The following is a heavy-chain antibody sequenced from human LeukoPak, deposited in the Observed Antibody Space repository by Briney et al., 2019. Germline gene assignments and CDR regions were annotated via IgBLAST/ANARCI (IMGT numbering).Heavy chain of an antibody. CDR1: GFTFSDYY. V-gene: IGHV3-11*01. D-gene: IGHD3-10*01. CDR3: ARDSKDYYGSGSPDP. Sequence: GGSLRLSCAASGFTFSDYYMSWIRQAPGKGLEWVSYISSSGSTTYYADSVKGRFTISRDNAKNSLYLQMNSLRAEDTAVYYCARDSKDYYGSGSPDPWGQGTLVTVSS. CDR2: ISSSGSTT. J-gene: IGHJ5*02.